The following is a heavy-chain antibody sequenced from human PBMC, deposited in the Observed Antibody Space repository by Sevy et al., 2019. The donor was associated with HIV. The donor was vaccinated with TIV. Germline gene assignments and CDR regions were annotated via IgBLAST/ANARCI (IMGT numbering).Heavy chain of an antibody. CDR2: INPKSGDT. CDR3: LRESITVPKILLSFDI. CDR1: GYIFSDYN. D-gene: IGHD4-4*01. Sequence: ASVKVSCKSTGYIFSDYNMHWVRQAPGHGLEWMALINPKSGDTIYAQRFRGRVSMTRDTSMSTAYMELSGLTSDDTAVYYCLRESITVPKILLSFDIWGQGTMVTVSS. V-gene: IGHV1-2*06. J-gene: IGHJ3*02.